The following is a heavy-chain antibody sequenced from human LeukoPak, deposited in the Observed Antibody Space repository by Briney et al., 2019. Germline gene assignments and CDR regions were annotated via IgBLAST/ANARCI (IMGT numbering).Heavy chain of an antibody. CDR1: GGSFSGYY. V-gene: IGHV4-34*01. CDR2: INHSGST. Sequence: PSETLSLTCAVYGGSFSGYYWSWIRQPPGKGLEWIGEINHSGSTNYNPSLKSRVTISVDTSKNQVSLKLSSVTAADTAVYHCARHVAPDMDYFDYWGQGTLVTVSS. J-gene: IGHJ4*02. CDR3: ARHVAPDMDYFDY. D-gene: IGHD2-15*01.